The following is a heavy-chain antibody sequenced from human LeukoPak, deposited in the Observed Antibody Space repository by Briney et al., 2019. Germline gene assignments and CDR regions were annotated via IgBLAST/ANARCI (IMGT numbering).Heavy chain of an antibody. D-gene: IGHD5-12*01. CDR1: GFTSINYA. Sequence: GGSLGLSCVASGFTSINYAMNWVRQAPGKGLEWVSVLIGSSGSTEYADSVKGRFTISRDNSKNTLFLQRNSLRAEDTAIYYCAKGAYDYIEIGYFDSWGQGTLVTVSS. CDR3: AKGAYDYIEIGYFDS. V-gene: IGHV3-23*01. J-gene: IGHJ4*02. CDR2: LIGSSGST.